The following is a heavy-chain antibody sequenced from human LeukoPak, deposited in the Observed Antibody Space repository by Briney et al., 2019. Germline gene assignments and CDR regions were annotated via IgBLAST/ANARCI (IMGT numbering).Heavy chain of an antibody. Sequence: GGSLRLSCVDSGFTFSSYSMNWVRQAPGKGLEYVSAISSNGGSTYYADSVKGRFTISRDNSKNTLYLQMSSLRAEDTAVYYCVKVTGYKQHYWGQGTLVTVSS. D-gene: IGHD5-24*01. CDR3: VKVTGYKQHY. V-gene: IGHV3-64D*09. CDR1: GFTFSSYS. J-gene: IGHJ4*02. CDR2: ISSNGGST.